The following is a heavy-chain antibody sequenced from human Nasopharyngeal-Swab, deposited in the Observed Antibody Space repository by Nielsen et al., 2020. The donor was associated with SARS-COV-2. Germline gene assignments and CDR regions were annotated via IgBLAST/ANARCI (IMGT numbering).Heavy chain of an antibody. CDR2: INHSGST. D-gene: IGHD4-17*01. CDR3: ARTGAGTTVPTH. CDR1: GGSFSGYY. Sequence: SETLSLTCAVHGGSFSGYYWSWIRQPPGKGLEWIGEINHSGSTNYNPSLKSRVTISVDTSKNQFSLKLSSVTAADTAVYYCARTGAGTTVPTHWGQGTLVTVSS. J-gene: IGHJ4*02. V-gene: IGHV4-34*01.